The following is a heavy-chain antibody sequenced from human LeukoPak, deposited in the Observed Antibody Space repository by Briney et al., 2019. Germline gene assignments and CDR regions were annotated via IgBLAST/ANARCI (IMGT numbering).Heavy chain of an antibody. CDR3: ARQNTSGSGYYFDY. Sequence: SETLSLTCTVSGGSISSSSYYWGWIRQPPGKGLEWIGSIYYSGSTYYNPSLKSRVTISVDTSKNQFSLKLSSVTAADSAVYYCARQNTSGSGYYFDYWGQGALVSVSS. J-gene: IGHJ4*02. V-gene: IGHV4-39*01. CDR1: GGSISSSSYY. D-gene: IGHD6-25*01. CDR2: IYYSGST.